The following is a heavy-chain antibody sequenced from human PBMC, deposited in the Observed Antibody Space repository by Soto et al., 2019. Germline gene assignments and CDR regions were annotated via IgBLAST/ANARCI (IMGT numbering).Heavy chain of an antibody. CDR2: IYPSVSS. V-gene: IGHV4-38-2*02. J-gene: IGHJ4*02. CDR3: AREKVGTTFFDN. Sequence: PLETLSLTCSVSGFAISRGYYWSWVRQPPGKGLEWIGSIYPSVSSYHNPSLATRLRLSIDTSKNQFTLNLTSVTAADTALYFCAREKVGTTFFDNWGQGIQVTVSS. CDR1: GFAISRGYY. D-gene: IGHD1-1*01.